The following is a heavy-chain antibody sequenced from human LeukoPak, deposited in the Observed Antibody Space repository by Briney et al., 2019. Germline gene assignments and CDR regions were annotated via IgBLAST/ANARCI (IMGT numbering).Heavy chain of an antibody. CDR2: INHSGST. Sequence: PSETLSLTCAVYGGSFSGYYWSWIRQPPGKGLEWIGEINHSGSTNYNPSLKSRVTISVDTSKNQFSLKLSSVTAADTAVYYCASLTGYSSGWYEYYFDYWGQGTLVTVSS. D-gene: IGHD6-19*01. CDR1: GGSFSGYY. J-gene: IGHJ4*02. CDR3: ASLTGYSSGWYEYYFDY. V-gene: IGHV4-34*01.